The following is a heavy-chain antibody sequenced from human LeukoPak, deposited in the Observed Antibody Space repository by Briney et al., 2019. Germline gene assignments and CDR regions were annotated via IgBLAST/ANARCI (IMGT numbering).Heavy chain of an antibody. D-gene: IGHD3-10*01. V-gene: IGHV4-38-2*01. CDR1: GYSLSSGYY. Sequence: SETLSLTCAVSGYSLSSGYYWGWIRQPPGTGLEWIGIIYHSGSTYYNPSLKSRVTISVDTSKNQFSLKLSSVTAADTAVYYCARTGLYGSGSSDYWGHGTLVTVSS. J-gene: IGHJ4*01. CDR2: IYHSGST. CDR3: ARTGLYGSGSSDY.